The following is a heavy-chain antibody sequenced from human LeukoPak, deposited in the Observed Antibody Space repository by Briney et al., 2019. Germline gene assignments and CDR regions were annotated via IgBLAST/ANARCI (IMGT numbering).Heavy chain of an antibody. D-gene: IGHD4-17*01. CDR1: GGSISSYY. CDR3: ARYSYGGNSPFDY. V-gene: IGHV4-59*08. J-gene: IGHJ4*02. CDR2: IYYSGST. Sequence: PSETLSLTCTVSGGSISSYYWSWIRQPPGKGLEWIGYIYYSGSTNYNPSLESRVTISVDTSKNQFSPKLSSVTAADTAVYYCARYSYGGNSPFDYWGQGTLVTVSS.